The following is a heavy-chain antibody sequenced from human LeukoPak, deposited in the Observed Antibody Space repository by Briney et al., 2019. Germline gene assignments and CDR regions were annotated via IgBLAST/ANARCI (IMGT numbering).Heavy chain of an antibody. CDR2: MNPNSGNT. J-gene: IGHJ5*02. Sequence: ASVKVSCKASGYTFTSYDINWVRQATGQGLEWMGWMNPNSGNTGYAQKFQGRVTMTRNTSISTAYMELSSLRSEDTAVYYCARGPRGGYSGYDSGWFDPWGQGTLVTVSS. V-gene: IGHV1-8*01. CDR1: GYTFTSYD. D-gene: IGHD5-12*01. CDR3: ARGPRGGYSGYDSGWFDP.